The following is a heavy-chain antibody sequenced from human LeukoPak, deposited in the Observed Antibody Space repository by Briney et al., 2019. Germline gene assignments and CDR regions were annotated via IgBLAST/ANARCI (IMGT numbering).Heavy chain of an antibody. CDR1: GYTFTSYG. CDR3: ARDPVIQHRRGRYYGMDV. Sequence: ASVKVSCKASGYTFTSYGISWVRQAPGQGLEWMGWISAYNGNTNYAQKLQGRVTMTTDTSTSTAYMELRSLRSDDTAVYYCARDPVIQHRRGRYYGMDVWGQGTTVTVSS. J-gene: IGHJ6*02. D-gene: IGHD5-18*01. CDR2: ISAYNGNT. V-gene: IGHV1-18*01.